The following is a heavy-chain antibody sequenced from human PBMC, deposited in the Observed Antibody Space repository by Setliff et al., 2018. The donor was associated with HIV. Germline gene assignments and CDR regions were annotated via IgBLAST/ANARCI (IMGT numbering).Heavy chain of an antibody. CDR3: ARDGDYYDSSGYYYFPFYFDY. Sequence: ASVKVSCKASGYTFTGYYMHWVRQAPGQGLEWMGWINPNSGGTNYAQNFQGRVTMTRDTSISTAYMDLSRLRSDDTAVYYCARDGDYYDSSGYYYFPFYFDYWGQGTLVTVS. CDR1: GYTFTGYY. D-gene: IGHD3-22*01. J-gene: IGHJ4*02. V-gene: IGHV1-2*02. CDR2: INPNSGGT.